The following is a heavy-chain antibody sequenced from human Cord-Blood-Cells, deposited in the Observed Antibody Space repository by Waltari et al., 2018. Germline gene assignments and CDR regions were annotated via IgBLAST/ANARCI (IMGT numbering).Heavy chain of an antibody. J-gene: IGHJ3*02. Sequence: QVQLVESGGGVVQPGRSLRLSCAASGFTFSSYGMHWVRQAPGKGLGWVAVIWYDGSNKYYADSVKGRFTISGDNSKNTLYLQMNSLRAEDTAVYYCARDLWGSDAFDIWGQGTMVTVSS. CDR3: ARDLWGSDAFDI. CDR1: GFTFSSYG. CDR2: IWYDGSNK. D-gene: IGHD7-27*01. V-gene: IGHV3-33*01.